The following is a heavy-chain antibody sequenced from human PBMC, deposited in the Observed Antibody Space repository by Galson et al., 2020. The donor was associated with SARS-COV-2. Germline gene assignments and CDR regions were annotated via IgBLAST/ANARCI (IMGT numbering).Heavy chain of an antibody. Sequence: GESLKISCAASGFTFSTYGMHWVRQAPGKGLEWVAVISYDGSNKHYADSVKGRFTISRDNSKNTLYLEMNSLRAEDTAVYYCAKPYYYDTGDYYSVSGMDVWGQGTTVTVSS. CDR2: ISYDGSNK. CDR3: AKPYYYDTGDYYSVSGMDV. D-gene: IGHD3-22*01. J-gene: IGHJ6*02. V-gene: IGHV3-30*18. CDR1: GFTFSTYG.